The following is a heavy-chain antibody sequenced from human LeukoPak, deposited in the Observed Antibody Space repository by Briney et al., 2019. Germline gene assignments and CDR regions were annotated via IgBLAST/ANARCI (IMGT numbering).Heavy chain of an antibody. J-gene: IGHJ6*02. V-gene: IGHV3-33*01. CDR2: IWYDGSNK. CDR3: ARGAYGSGSHRGMDV. D-gene: IGHD3-10*01. Sequence: PGGSLRLSCAASGFTFGSYDMHWVRQAPGKGLEWVADIWYDGSNKYYADSVKGRFTISRDNSKNTLYLQLNSLRAEDTAVYYCARGAYGSGSHRGMDVWGQGTTVTVSS. CDR1: GFTFGSYD.